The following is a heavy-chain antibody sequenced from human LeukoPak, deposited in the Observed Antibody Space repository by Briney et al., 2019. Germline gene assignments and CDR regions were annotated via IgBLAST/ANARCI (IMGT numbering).Heavy chain of an antibody. CDR3: ARGGQYQLLN. D-gene: IGHD2-2*01. J-gene: IGHJ4*02. CDR2: INSNGRYI. CDR1: GFTFSTYS. V-gene: IGHV3-21*01. Sequence: GGSLRLSCAASGFTFSTYSMSWVRQAPGKGLEWVSTINSNGRYIYYADSVKGRLIISRDNAKNSLYLQMNSLRAEDTAVYYCARGGQYQLLNWGQGTLVTVSS.